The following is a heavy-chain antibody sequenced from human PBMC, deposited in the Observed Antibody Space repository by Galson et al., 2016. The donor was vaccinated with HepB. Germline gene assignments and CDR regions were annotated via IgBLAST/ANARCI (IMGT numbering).Heavy chain of an antibody. CDR2: IWYDGSNE. Sequence: SLRLSCAASGFSFGSYAMHWVRQAPGKGLDWVAVIWYDGSNENYADSVKGRFIISRDNSRNTLYLQMNSLRPEDTAIYYCARTGGMVVAGALDFWGQGTLVTVSS. CDR1: GFSFGSYA. CDR3: ARTGGMVVAGALDF. V-gene: IGHV3-33*01. J-gene: IGHJ4*02. D-gene: IGHD6-19*01.